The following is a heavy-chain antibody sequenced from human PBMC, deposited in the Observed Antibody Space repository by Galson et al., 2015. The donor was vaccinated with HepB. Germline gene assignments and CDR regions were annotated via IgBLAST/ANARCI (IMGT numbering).Heavy chain of an antibody. Sequence: SLRLSCAASGFTFSNYGMHWVRQAPGKGLEWVALVSHDGSYKSYAESVKGRFTSFRDNSKGTLYLQMNSLRPEDTAVYYGAKDPAGRFVVNYRGYYFDDWGQGTLVTVSS. CDR2: VSHDGSYK. V-gene: IGHV3-30*18. J-gene: IGHJ4*02. CDR1: GFTFSNYG. D-gene: IGHD1-7*01. CDR3: AKDPAGRFVVNYRGYYFDD.